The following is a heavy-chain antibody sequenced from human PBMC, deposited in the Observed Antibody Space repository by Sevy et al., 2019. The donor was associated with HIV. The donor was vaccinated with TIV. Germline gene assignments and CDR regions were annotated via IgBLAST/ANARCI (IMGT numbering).Heavy chain of an antibody. Sequence: ASLKVSCKTSGYSFTAYSIHWVRQAPGQGLEWMGWINPNSGGANYAQKFQDRVTLTRDTSINTAYMVLSSLRSDDTALYYCARSQYYYDRAGPPGYYFDYWAQGTLVTVSS. J-gene: IGHJ4*02. CDR3: ARSQYYYDRAGPPGYYFDY. CDR2: INPNSGGA. CDR1: GYSFTAYS. V-gene: IGHV1-2*02. D-gene: IGHD3-22*01.